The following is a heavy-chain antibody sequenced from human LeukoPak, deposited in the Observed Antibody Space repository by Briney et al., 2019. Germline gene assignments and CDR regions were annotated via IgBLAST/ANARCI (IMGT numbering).Heavy chain of an antibody. J-gene: IGHJ4*02. D-gene: IGHD2-21*02. CDR2: IGGSGGST. Sequence: GGSLRLSCAASGFTFSSYAMTWVRQTPGKGLEWVSAIGGSGGSTYYADSVKGRFTISRDNSKNTLYLQMNSLRAEDTAIYYCAKVSNGDSSTDYWRQGTLVTVSS. CDR3: AKVSNGDSSTDY. CDR1: GFTFSSYA. V-gene: IGHV3-23*01.